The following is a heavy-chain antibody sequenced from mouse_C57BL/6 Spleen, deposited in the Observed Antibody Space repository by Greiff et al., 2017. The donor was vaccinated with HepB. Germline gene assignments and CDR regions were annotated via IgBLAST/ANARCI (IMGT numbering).Heavy chain of an antibody. CDR2: INYDGSST. J-gene: IGHJ3*01. D-gene: IGHD3-1*01. CDR3: AREGLLGAWFAY. CDR1: GFTFSDYY. V-gene: IGHV5-16*01. Sequence: EVKLVESEGGLVQPGSSMKLSCTASGFTFSDYYMAWVRQVPEKGLEWVANINYDGSSTYYLDSLKSRFIISRDNAKNILYLQMSSLKSEDTATYYCAREGLLGAWFAYWGQGTLVTVSA.